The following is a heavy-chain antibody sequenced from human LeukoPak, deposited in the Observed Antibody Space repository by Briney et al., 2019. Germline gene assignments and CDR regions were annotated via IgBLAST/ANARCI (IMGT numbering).Heavy chain of an antibody. J-gene: IGHJ4*02. Sequence: PGGSLRLCCAASGFTFTNSAMSWVRQAPGKGLEWIGFIRSKAYGGTTEYAASVKGRFTISRDDSKSIAYLQMNSLKTEDTAVYYCTRDFSSIWYGTTDYWGQGTLVTVSS. CDR3: TRDFSSIWYGTTDY. V-gene: IGHV3-49*04. CDR2: IRSKAYGGTT. CDR1: GFTFTNSA. D-gene: IGHD6-13*01.